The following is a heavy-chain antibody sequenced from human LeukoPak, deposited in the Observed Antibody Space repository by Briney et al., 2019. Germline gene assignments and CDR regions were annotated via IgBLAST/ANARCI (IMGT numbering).Heavy chain of an antibody. CDR1: GFTFSDYY. V-gene: IGHV3-11*04. CDR3: ARDFWSGSPD. J-gene: IGHJ4*02. Sequence: RPRGSLRLSCAASGFTFSDYYMSWIRQAPGKGLEWVSYISSSGSTIYYADSVKGRFTISRDNAENSLYLQMNSLRVEDTAVYYCARDFWSGSPDWGQGTLVTVSS. CDR2: ISSSGSTI. D-gene: IGHD3-3*01.